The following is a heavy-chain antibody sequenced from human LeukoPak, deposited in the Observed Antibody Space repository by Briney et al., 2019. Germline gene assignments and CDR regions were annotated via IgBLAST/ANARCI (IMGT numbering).Heavy chain of an antibody. CDR1: GYTFTSYD. V-gene: IGHV1-18*01. CDR2: ISAYNGNT. CDR3: ATGRFYDSSGYYRQDDAFDI. Sequence: GASVKVSCKASGYTFTSYDINWVRQAPGQGLEWMGWISAYNGNTNYAQTLQGRVTMTTDTSTSTAYMELRSLRSEDTAVYYCATGRFYDSSGYYRQDDAFDIWGQGTMVTVSS. J-gene: IGHJ3*02. D-gene: IGHD3-22*01.